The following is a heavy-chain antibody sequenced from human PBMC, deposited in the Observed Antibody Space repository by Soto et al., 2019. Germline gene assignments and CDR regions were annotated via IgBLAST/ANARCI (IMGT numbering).Heavy chain of an antibody. Sequence: VASVKVSCKTSGGTFSTFDISWVRQAPGQGLEWMGGIIPFFGTAGYSQKFEDRITITADESTNTVYMDLRSLTSEDTAIYYCARTAPMDAGDKYYYDFWGQGALVTVSS. CDR2: IIPFFGTA. J-gene: IGHJ4*02. D-gene: IGHD3-16*01. CDR3: ARTAPMDAGDKYYYDF. V-gene: IGHV1-69*13. CDR1: GGTFSTFD.